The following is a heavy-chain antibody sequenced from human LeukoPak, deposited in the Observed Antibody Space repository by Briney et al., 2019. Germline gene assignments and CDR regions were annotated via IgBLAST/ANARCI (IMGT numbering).Heavy chain of an antibody. Sequence: PGGSLRLSCAASGFTFSSYGMSWVRQAPGKVLEWVSAISGSGGSTYYADSVKGRFTISRDNAKNSLYLQMNSLRAEDTAVYYCARSGSPYYDFWSGYYPLDYWGQGTLVTVSS. CDR3: ARSGSPYYDFWSGYYPLDY. CDR2: ISGSGGST. CDR1: GFTFSSYG. J-gene: IGHJ4*02. V-gene: IGHV3-23*01. D-gene: IGHD3-3*01.